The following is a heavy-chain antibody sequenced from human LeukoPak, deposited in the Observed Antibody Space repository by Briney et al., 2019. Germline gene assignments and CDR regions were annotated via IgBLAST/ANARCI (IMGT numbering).Heavy chain of an antibody. D-gene: IGHD3-22*01. CDR1: GGSISSGSYY. V-gene: IGHV4-31*03. Sequence: PSETLSLTCTVSGGSISSGSYYWTWIRQHPGKGLEWIGYIYYSGSTFYNPSLKSRVNISVDASENQFSLNLSSVTAADTAVYYCARGGYSDYLSLFDYWGQGTLVSVSS. CDR2: IYYSGST. J-gene: IGHJ4*02. CDR3: ARGGYSDYLSLFDY.